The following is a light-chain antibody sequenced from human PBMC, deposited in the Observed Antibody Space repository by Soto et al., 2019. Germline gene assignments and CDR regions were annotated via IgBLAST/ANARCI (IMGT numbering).Light chain of an antibody. CDR1: QSLVHNDGNTY. V-gene: IGKV2-24*01. J-gene: IGKJ1*01. Sequence: DIVMTQTPLSSPVTLGQAASISCRSSQSLVHNDGNTYLSWFQQRPGQPPRLLIYKVSDRFSGVPDRFRGSGAGKDFTPTISRVEAEDVGVYYCMQATPSPWTLGQVTKVEI. CDR3: MQATPSPWT. CDR2: KVS.